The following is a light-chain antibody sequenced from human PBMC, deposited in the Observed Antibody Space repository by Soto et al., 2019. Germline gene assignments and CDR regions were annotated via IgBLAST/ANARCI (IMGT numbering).Light chain of an antibody. CDR2: GAS. V-gene: IGKV3-15*01. CDR3: QQYNNWPPWT. Sequence: EIVMTQSPATLSVSPGERATLSCRASQSVSSNLAWYQQKPGQAPRLLIYGASTRATGIPARFSGSGSGTEVTLPISSLQSEDFAFYYCQQYNNWPPWTFGQGTKVEIK. CDR1: QSVSSN. J-gene: IGKJ1*01.